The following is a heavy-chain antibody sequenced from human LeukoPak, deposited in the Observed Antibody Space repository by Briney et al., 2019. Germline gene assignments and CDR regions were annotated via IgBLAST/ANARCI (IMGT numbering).Heavy chain of an antibody. CDR2: ISYSGST. V-gene: IGHV4-39*01. J-gene: IGHJ3*02. CDR3: ARRGPIYDILTGNDAFDI. Sequence: SETLSLTCTVSGGSISSSSYFWGWIRQPPGQGLEWIGSISYSGSTYYNPSLKSRVTISADTSKNQFSLRLSSLTAADTALYYCARRGPIYDILTGNDAFDIWGQGTMVTVSS. D-gene: IGHD3-9*01. CDR1: GGSISSSSYF.